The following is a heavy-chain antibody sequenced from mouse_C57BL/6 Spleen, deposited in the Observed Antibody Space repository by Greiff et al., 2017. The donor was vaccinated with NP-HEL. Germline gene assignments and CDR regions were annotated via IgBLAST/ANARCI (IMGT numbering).Heavy chain of an antibody. D-gene: IGHD2-1*01. CDR3: ARSGAIYYGNPFDY. CDR2: IYPGDGDT. Sequence: VQLQQSGAELVKPGASVKISCKASGYAFSSYWMNWVKQRPGKGLEWIGQIYPGDGDTNYNGKFKGKATLTADKSSSTAYMQLSSLTSEDSAVYFCARSGAIYYGNPFDYWGQGTTLTVSS. CDR1: GYAFSSYW. V-gene: IGHV1-80*01. J-gene: IGHJ2*01.